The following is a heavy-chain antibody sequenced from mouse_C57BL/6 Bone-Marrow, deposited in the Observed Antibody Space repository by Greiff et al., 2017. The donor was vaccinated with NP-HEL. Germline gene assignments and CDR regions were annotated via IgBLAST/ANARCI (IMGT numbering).Heavy chain of an antibody. CDR1: GYTFTSYD. D-gene: IGHD1-1*01. CDR3: ARCYYCGSRPWFAN. Sequence: VQLQQSGPELVKPGASVKLSCKASGYTFTSYDINWVKQRPGQGLEWIGWIYPRDGSTKYNEKFKGKATLTVDTSSSTACMELHSLTSEDAAVYFCARCYYCGSRPWFANWGQGTLVTVSA. V-gene: IGHV1-85*01. CDR2: IYPRDGST. J-gene: IGHJ3*01.